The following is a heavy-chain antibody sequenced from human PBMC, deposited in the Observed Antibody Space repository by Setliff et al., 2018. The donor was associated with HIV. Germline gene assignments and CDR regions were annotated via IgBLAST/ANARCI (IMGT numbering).Heavy chain of an antibody. D-gene: IGHD1-26*01. J-gene: IGHJ4*02. V-gene: IGHV4-59*01. CDR2: IYHSGNT. CDR3: ARGDTRNYYGGDYFDY. CDR1: GASISSYY. Sequence: SETLSLTCSVPGASISSYYWSWIRQPPGKGLEWIGYIYHSGNTNYNPSLESRVSISVDTSKNQFSLKLSSVTAADTAVYYCARGDTRNYYGGDYFDYWGQGSLVTVSS.